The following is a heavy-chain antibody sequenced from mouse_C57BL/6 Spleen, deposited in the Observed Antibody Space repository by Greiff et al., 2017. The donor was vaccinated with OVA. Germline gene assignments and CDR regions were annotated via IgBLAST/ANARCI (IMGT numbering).Heavy chain of an antibody. D-gene: IGHD2-5*01. CDR3: ARSYRNYPCAY. CDR1: GYSITSGYY. Sequence: EVQRVESGPGLVKPSQSLSLTCSVTGYSITSGYYWSWSRQFPGNKLEWMGDISYDGSNNYNPSLKNRISITRDTSKNQFVLKLNSVTTEDTATYYCARSYRNYPCAYWGQGTLVTVSA. V-gene: IGHV3-6*01. CDR2: ISYDGSN. J-gene: IGHJ3*01.